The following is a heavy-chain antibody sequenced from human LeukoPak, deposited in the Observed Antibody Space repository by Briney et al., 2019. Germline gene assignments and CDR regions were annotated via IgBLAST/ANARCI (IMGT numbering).Heavy chain of an antibody. D-gene: IGHD3-22*01. CDR3: ARDQYYYDSSGYLFDY. V-gene: IGHV4-61*02. J-gene: IGHJ4*02. Sequence: PSETLSLTCTVSGGSISSSSYYWSWIRQPPGKGLEWIGRIYTSGSSNYNPSLKSRVTMSVDTSKNQFSLKLSSVTAADTAVYYCARDQYYYDSSGYLFDYWGQGTLVTVSS. CDR2: IYTSGSS. CDR1: GGSISSSSYY.